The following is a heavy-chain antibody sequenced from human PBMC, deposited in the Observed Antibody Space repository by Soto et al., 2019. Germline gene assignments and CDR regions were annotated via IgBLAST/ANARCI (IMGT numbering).Heavy chain of an antibody. CDR1: GGTFSSYA. CDR2: IIPIFGTA. J-gene: IGHJ6*02. Sequence: SVKVSCKASGGTFSSYAISWVRQAPGQGLEWMGGIIPIFGTANYAQKFQGRVTITADESTSTAYMELSSLRSEDTAVYYCARREYNWNDDAEYYYGMDVWGQGTTVTVSS. CDR3: ARREYNWNDDAEYYYGMDV. D-gene: IGHD1-20*01. V-gene: IGHV1-69*13.